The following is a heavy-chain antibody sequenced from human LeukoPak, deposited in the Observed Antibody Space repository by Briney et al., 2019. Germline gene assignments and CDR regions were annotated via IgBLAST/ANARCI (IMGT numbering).Heavy chain of an antibody. CDR3: ARDHLYYEISGPRFDY. CDR2: ISSSSSTI. CDR1: GFTFSSYT. V-gene: IGHV3-48*04. J-gene: IGHJ4*02. Sequence: GGSLRLSSAASGFTFSSYTMNWVRQAPGKGLEWVSYISSSSSTIYYADSVKGRFTILRDNAKNSLYLQMNSLRVEDTAVYFCARDHLYYEISGPRFDYWGQGTRVTVSS. D-gene: IGHD3-16*01.